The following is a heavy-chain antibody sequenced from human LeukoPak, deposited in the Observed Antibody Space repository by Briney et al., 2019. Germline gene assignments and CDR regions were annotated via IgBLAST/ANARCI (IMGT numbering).Heavy chain of an antibody. V-gene: IGHV4-34*01. Sequence: SETLSLTCAVYGGSFSGYYWSWIRQPPGKGLEWIGEINHSGSTNYNPSLKSRVTISVDTSKNQFSLKLSSVTAADTAVYYCARGLLVGRWLPIGLGYWGQGTLVTVSS. D-gene: IGHD5-24*01. CDR1: GGSFSGYY. J-gene: IGHJ4*02. CDR2: INHSGST. CDR3: ARGLLVGRWLPIGLGY.